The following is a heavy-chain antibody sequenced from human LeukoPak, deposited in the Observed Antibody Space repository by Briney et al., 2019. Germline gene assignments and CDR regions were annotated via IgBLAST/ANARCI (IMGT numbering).Heavy chain of an antibody. V-gene: IGHV3-7*01. CDR1: GFTFSNYW. Sequence: PGGSLTLSCTASGFTFSNYWMMWVRQAPGKGLEWVANIKQDGTEKYYVDSVKGRFTISRDNAKNSLYLQMNSLRAEDTAVYYCARGSAAAGMYYYYYYYMDVWGKGTTVTISS. J-gene: IGHJ6*03. CDR2: IKQDGTEK. D-gene: IGHD6-13*01. CDR3: ARGSAAAGMYYYYYYYMDV.